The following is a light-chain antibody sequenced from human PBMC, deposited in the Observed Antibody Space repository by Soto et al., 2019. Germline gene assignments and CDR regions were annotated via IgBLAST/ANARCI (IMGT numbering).Light chain of an antibody. V-gene: IGLV3-21*04. CDR2: YDS. CDR3: QVWDSSSDHAPV. CDR1: NIGSKS. J-gene: IGLJ1*01. Sequence: SYELTQPPSVSVAPGKPARITCGGHNIGSKSVHWYQQKPGQAPVLVIYYDSDRPSGIPERFSGSNSGNTATLTISRVEAGDEADYYCQVWDSSSDHAPVFGTGTKLTVL.